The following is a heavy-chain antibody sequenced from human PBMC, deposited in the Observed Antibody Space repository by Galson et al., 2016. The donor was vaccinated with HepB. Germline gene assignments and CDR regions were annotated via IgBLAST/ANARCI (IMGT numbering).Heavy chain of an antibody. V-gene: IGHV2-5*02. J-gene: IGHJ6*02. D-gene: IGHD5/OR15-5a*01. CDR2: VYWDGDS. CDR3: AHYTNYPFYAMDV. CDR1: GFSLRTSGVG. Sequence: PALVKPTQTLTLTCTFSGFSLRTSGVGVGWIRQPPGKALEWLALVYWDGDSRYSPSLKSRLTVTKDTSKNEVVLTLTNMGPVDTATYYCAHYTNYPFYAMDVWGQGTTVTVSS.